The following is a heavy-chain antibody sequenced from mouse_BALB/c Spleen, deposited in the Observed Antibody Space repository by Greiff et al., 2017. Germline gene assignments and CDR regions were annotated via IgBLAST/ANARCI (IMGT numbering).Heavy chain of an antibody. J-gene: IGHJ3*01. CDR1: GYTFTSYW. V-gene: IGHV1-7*01. CDR2: INPSTGYT. CDR3: ASSRSPFAY. Sequence: VKLQQSGAELAKPGASVKMSCKASGYTFTSYWMHWVKQRPGQGLEWIGYINPSTGYTEYNQKFKDKATLTADKSSSTAYMQLSSLTSEDSAVYYCASSRSPFAYWGQGTLVTVSA.